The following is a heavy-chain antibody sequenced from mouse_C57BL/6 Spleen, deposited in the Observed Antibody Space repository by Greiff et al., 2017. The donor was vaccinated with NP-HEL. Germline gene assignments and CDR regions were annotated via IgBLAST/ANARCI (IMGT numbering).Heavy chain of an antibody. Sequence: QVQLQQPGAELVKPGASVKLSCKASGYTFTSYWMQWVKQRPGQGLEWIGEIDPSDSYTNYNQKFKGKATLTVDTSSSTAYMQLSSLTSEDSAVYYCARRGYGYDGSDYWGQGTTLTVSS. V-gene: IGHV1-50*01. CDR1: GYTFTSYW. J-gene: IGHJ2*01. CDR3: ARRGYGYDGSDY. D-gene: IGHD2-2*01. CDR2: IDPSDSYT.